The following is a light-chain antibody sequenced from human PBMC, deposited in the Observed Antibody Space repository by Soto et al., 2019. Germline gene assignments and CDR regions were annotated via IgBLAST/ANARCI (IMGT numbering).Light chain of an antibody. CDR2: AAS. J-gene: IGKJ1*01. V-gene: IGKV1-39*01. CDR1: QGISTY. CDR3: QQSYSTTWT. Sequence: DIQMTQSPPSLSESAGDRVTITCRASQGISTYLNWYQQKPGKAPKLLIYAASSLQSGVPSRFSGSGSETDFTLTISSLQPEDFATYSCQQSYSTTWTFGQGTKVDI.